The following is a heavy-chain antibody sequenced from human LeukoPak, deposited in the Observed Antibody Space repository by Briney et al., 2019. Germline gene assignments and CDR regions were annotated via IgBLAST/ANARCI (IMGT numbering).Heavy chain of an antibody. CDR3: AKHTAVLSGYFDY. CDR2: ISWNSGSI. Sequence: PGRSLRLSCAASVFTFDDYAMHWVRQTPGKGLEWVSGISWNSGSIGYADSVKGRFTISRDNAKNSLYLQMNSLRTEDTALYYCAKHTAVLSGYFDYWGQGTLVTVSS. V-gene: IGHV3-9*01. J-gene: IGHJ4*02. CDR1: VFTFDDYA. D-gene: IGHD1-26*01.